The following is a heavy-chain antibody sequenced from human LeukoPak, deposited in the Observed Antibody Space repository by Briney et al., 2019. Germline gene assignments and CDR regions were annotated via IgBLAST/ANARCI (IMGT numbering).Heavy chain of an antibody. V-gene: IGHV4-39*07. CDR2: VYYSGTT. J-gene: IGHJ4*02. Sequence: SETLSLTCSVSGGSISLSYYYWGWIRQPPGKALEWIGSVYYSGTTSYNPSPKSRVTISVDMSKNHFSLRLSSVTAADTAMYYCARGTLYSGWSYYFDYWGQGSQVTVSS. D-gene: IGHD6-19*01. CDR3: ARGTLYSGWSYYFDY. CDR1: GGSISLSYYY.